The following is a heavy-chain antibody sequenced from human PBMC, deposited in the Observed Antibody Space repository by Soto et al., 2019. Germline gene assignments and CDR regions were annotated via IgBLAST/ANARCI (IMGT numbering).Heavy chain of an antibody. CDR1: GYTFTSYG. CDR2: ISAHNGNT. V-gene: IGHV1-18*04. Sequence: ASVKVSCKASGYTFTSYGISWVRQAPGQGLEWMGWISAHNGNTNYAQKLQGRVTMTTDTSTSTAYMELRSLRSDDTAVYYCARSPDPGLYYDFWSGHYGMDVWGQGTTVTVSS. D-gene: IGHD3-3*01. J-gene: IGHJ6*02. CDR3: ARSPDPGLYYDFWSGHYGMDV.